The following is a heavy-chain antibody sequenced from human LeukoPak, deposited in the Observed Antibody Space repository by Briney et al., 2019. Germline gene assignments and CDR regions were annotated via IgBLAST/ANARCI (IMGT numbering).Heavy chain of an antibody. D-gene: IGHD6-19*01. Sequence: KTSETLSLTCTVSGGSISTYYWSWIRQPPGKGLEWIGYIHNSGNTNYSPSLESRVTMSVDESKNQFSLRVHFVSAADTAVYYCASTRRAAVAGRFDSWGQGTLVTVSS. CDR1: GGSISTYY. J-gene: IGHJ4*02. V-gene: IGHV4-59*08. CDR2: IHNSGNT. CDR3: ASTRRAAVAGRFDS.